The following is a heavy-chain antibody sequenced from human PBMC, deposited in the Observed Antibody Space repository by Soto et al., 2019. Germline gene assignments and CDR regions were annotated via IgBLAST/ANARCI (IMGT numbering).Heavy chain of an antibody. V-gene: IGHV4-34*01. CDR2: INHSGST. J-gene: IGHJ6*02. Sequence: PSETLSLTCVVYGGSFSNYFWTWIRQPPGKGLEWIGEINHSGSTNYNPSLKSRVTISLDTSKNQFSLKLSSVTAADTAVYYCASHLNFQDPPDYYGMDVWGQGTTVTVSS. CDR1: GGSFSNYF. CDR3: ASHLNFQDPPDYYGMDV.